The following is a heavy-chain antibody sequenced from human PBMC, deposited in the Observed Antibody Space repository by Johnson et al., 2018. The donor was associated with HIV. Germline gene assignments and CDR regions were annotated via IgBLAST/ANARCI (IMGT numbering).Heavy chain of an antibody. CDR1: GFIFDDYA. Sequence: VQLVESGGGVVQPGRSLRLSCAASGFIFDDYAMHWVRQAPGKGLEWVSGISWNSGSIGYADSVKGRFTISRDNSKNTLYLQMNSLRAEDTAVYACARVDTAMTSDAIDIWCQGTMVTVAS. J-gene: IGHJ3*02. D-gene: IGHD5-18*01. V-gene: IGHV3-9*01. CDR2: ISWNSGSI. CDR3: ARVDTAMTSDAIDI.